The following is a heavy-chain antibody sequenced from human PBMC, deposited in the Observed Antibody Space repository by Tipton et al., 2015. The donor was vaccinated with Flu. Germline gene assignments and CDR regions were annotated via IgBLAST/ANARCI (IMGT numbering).Heavy chain of an antibody. J-gene: IGHJ6*02. V-gene: IGHV3-66*01. CDR2: IYSGGST. D-gene: IGHD2-15*01. CDR1: GFTVSSNY. CDR3: ARDGGQGRPIYGMDV. Sequence: SLRLSCAASGFTVSSNYMSWVRQAPGKGLEWVSVIYSGGSTYYADSVKGRFTISRDNSKNMLYLQMNSLRAEDTAVYYCARDGGQGRPIYGMDVWGQGTTVTVSS.